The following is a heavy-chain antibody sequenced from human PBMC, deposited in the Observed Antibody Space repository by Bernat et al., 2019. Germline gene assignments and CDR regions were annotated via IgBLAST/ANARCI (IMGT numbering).Heavy chain of an antibody. D-gene: IGHD3-22*01. CDR3: AKIRDGSGYYPAAFDI. V-gene: IGHV3-9*01. Sequence: EVQLVESGGGLVQPGRSLRLSCAASGFTFDDYAMHWVRQAPGKGLVWVSGISWDSGSTCYADSVKRRFTISRDNAKNSLSLQMNRLRAEDTALYYCAKIRDGSGYYPAAFDIWGQGTMVTVSA. J-gene: IGHJ3*02. CDR1: GFTFDDYA. CDR2: ISWDSGST.